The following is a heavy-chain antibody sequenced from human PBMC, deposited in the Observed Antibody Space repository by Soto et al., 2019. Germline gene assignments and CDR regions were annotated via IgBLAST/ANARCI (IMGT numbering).Heavy chain of an antibody. CDR2: ISAYNGNT. D-gene: IGHD3-10*01. Sequence: ASVRFSGKAPGYTFISYGISWVRQAPGQGLECGVWISAYNGNTNYXXKLQGRVXXTADTSRSTAXMELRXRGCDDTAVYYCARDLLWALDIWGQGTMVTVS. V-gene: IGHV1-18*01. CDR1: GYTFISYG. CDR3: ARDLLWALDI. J-gene: IGHJ3*02.